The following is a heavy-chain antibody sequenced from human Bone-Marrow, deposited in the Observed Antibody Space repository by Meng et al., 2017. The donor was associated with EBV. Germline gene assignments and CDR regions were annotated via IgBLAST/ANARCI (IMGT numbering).Heavy chain of an antibody. V-gene: IGHV3-21*01. J-gene: IGHJ4*02. Sequence: EVQLVESGGGLVKPGGSLRLSCAASGFTFSSYSMNWVRQAPGKGLEWVSSISSSSSYIYYTDSVKGRFTISRDNAKNSLYLQMNSLRAEDTAVYYCARSVTKEGYYFDYWGPGTMVTVSS. CDR3: ARSVTKEGYYFDY. CDR2: ISSSSSYI. D-gene: IGHD4-17*01. CDR1: GFTFSSYS.